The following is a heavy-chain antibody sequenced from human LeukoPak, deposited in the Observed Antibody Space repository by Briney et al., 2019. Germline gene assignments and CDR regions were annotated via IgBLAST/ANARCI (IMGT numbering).Heavy chain of an antibody. CDR1: GGSISTSNYY. J-gene: IGHJ3*01. CDR2: IFYSGST. D-gene: IGHD3-10*01. Sequence: SETLSLTCTVSGGSISTSNYYWGWIRQPPGKGLEWIGNIFYSGSTYYSPSLKSRVTISLDTSRNQFSLKLNSVTAADTAVYYCAKSNGYGLVGTWGQGTMVTVSS. CDR3: AKSNGYGLVGT. V-gene: IGHV4-39*07.